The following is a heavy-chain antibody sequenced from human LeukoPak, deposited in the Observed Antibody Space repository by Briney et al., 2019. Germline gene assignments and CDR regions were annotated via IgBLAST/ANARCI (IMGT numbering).Heavy chain of an antibody. CDR2: INRSGST. CDR1: GGSFSGYY. CDR3: VSYDSSGYYFDY. J-gene: IGHJ4*02. Sequence: PSETLSLTCAVYGGSFSGYYWSWIRQPPGKGLEWIGEINRSGSTNYNPSLKSRVTISVDTSKNQFSLKLSSVTAADTAVYYCVSYDSSGYYFDYWGQGTLVTVSS. D-gene: IGHD3-22*01. V-gene: IGHV4-34*01.